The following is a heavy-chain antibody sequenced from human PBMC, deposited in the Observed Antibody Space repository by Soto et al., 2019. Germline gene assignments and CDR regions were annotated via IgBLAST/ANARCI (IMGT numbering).Heavy chain of an antibody. J-gene: IGHJ5*02. CDR2: INPNSGGT. CDR1: GYTFTGYY. V-gene: IGHV1-2*04. Sequence: GASVKVSCKASGYTFTGYYMHWVRQAPGQGLEWMGWINPNSGGTNYAQKFQGWVTMTRDTSISTAYMELSRLRSDDTAVYYCARGPYIVVVPAALKYNWFDPWGQGTLVTVSS. CDR3: ARGPYIVVVPAALKYNWFDP. D-gene: IGHD2-2*01.